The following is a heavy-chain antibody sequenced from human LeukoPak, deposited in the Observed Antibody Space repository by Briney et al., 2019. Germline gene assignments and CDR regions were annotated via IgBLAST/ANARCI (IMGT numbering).Heavy chain of an antibody. V-gene: IGHV4-39*07. J-gene: IGHJ3*02. CDR1: GGSISSSSYY. CDR3: ARVHYYDSSRAFDI. CDR2: IYYSGST. Sequence: PSETLSLTCTVSGGSISSSSYYWGWIRQPPGKGLEWIGSIYYSGSTYYNPSLKSRVTISVDTSKNQFSLNLSSVTAADTAVYYCARVHYYDSSRAFDIWGQGTMVTVSS. D-gene: IGHD3-22*01.